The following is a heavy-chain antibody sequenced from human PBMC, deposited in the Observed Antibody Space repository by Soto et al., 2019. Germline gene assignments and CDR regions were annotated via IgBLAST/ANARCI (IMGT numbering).Heavy chain of an antibody. J-gene: IGHJ3*02. CDR1: GGSISSGDYY. Sequence: KTSETLSLTCTVSGGSISSGDYYWSWIRQPPGKGLEWIGYIYYSGSTYYNPSLKSRVTISVDTSKNQFSLKLSSVTAADTAVYYCARASAPAFCGGDCYPDAFDIWGQGTMVTVSS. V-gene: IGHV4-30-4*01. D-gene: IGHD2-21*02. CDR2: IYYSGST. CDR3: ARASAPAFCGGDCYPDAFDI.